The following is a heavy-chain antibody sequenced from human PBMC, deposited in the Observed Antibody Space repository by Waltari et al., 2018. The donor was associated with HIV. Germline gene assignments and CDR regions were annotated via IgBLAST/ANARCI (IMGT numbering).Heavy chain of an antibody. J-gene: IGHJ6*02. CDR2: IYYSGNT. CDR1: GGSISSGGYY. D-gene: IGHD3-3*01. CDR3: ARDHATIFGGGGRDYGMDV. V-gene: IGHV4-31*03. Sequence: QVQLQESGPGLVKPSQTLSLTCTVSGGSISSGGYYWSWIRQHPGKGLEWIGYIYYSGNTDYNPSLNSRVTISVDTSKNQFSRKLSSVTAADTAVYYCARDHATIFGGGGRDYGMDVWGQGTTVTVSS.